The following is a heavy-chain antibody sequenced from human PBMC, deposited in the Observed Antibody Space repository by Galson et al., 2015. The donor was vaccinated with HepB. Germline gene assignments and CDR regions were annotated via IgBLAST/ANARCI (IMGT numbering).Heavy chain of an antibody. CDR1: GFTFSSYW. J-gene: IGHJ4*02. D-gene: IGHD6-13*01. CDR2: INSDGSHI. V-gene: IGHV3-74*01. Sequence: SLRLSCAASGFTFSSYWMHWVRQVPGKGLVWVSRINSDGSHITYADSVKGRFTISRDNAKNTLYLQMNSPRAEDTALYYCARTRGAAAGIFDNWGQGSLVTVSS. CDR3: ARTRGAAAGIFDN.